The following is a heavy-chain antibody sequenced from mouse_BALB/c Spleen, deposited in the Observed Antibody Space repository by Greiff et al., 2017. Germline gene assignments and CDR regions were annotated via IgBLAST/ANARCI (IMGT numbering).Heavy chain of an antibody. J-gene: IGHJ4*01. V-gene: IGHV5-12-2*01. CDR1: GFTFSSYT. Sequence: EVQLVESGGGLVQPGGSLKLSCAASGFTFSSYTMSWVRQTPEKRLEWVAYISNGGGSTYYPDTVKGRFTISRDNAKNTLYLQMSSLKSEDTAMYYCARHGEAMDYWGQGTSVTVSS. CDR3: ARHGEAMDY. CDR2: ISNGGGST.